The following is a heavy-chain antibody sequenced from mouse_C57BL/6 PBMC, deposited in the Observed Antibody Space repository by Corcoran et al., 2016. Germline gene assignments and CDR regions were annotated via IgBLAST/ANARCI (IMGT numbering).Heavy chain of an antibody. CDR3: ARGTVVAYYAMDY. V-gene: IGHV3-6*01. CDR1: GYSITSGYY. Sequence: DVQLQESGPGLVKPSQSLSLTCSVTGYSITSGYYWNWIRQFPGNKLEWMGYISYDGSNNYNPSLKNRISITRDTSKNQFFLKLNSVTTEDTATYDCARGTVVAYYAMDYWGQGTSVTVSS. D-gene: IGHD1-1*01. CDR2: ISYDGSN. J-gene: IGHJ4*01.